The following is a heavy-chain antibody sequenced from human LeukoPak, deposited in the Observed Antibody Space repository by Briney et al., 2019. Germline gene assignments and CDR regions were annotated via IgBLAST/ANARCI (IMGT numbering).Heavy chain of an antibody. Sequence: SVKVSCKASGGTFSSYAISWVRQAPGQGLEWMGGIIPIFGTANYAQKFQGRVTITADESTSTAYMELSSLRSEDTAVYYCARDLYYYDSSGYYNAFDIWGQGTMVTVSS. CDR3: ARDLYYYDSSGYYNAFDI. CDR2: IIPIFGTA. J-gene: IGHJ3*02. V-gene: IGHV1-69*13. CDR1: GGTFSSYA. D-gene: IGHD3-22*01.